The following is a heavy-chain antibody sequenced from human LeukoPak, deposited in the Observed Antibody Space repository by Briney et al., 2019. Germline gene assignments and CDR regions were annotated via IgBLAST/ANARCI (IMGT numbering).Heavy chain of an antibody. D-gene: IGHD1-26*01. CDR3: ATMGATNFDH. CDR2: INPNSGGT. CDR1: GYTFTDYY. J-gene: IGHJ4*02. V-gene: IGHV1-2*02. Sequence: ASVKVSCKASGYTFTDYYMHWVRQAPGQGLEWLGWINPNSGGTNYAQKFQGRVTMTRDTSISTAYMEVSRLRSDGTAVYYCATMGATNFDHWGQGTLVTVSS.